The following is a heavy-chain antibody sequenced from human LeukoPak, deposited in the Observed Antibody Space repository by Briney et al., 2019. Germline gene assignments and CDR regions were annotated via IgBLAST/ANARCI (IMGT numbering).Heavy chain of an antibody. J-gene: IGHJ6*03. CDR1: GSSFTSYW. CDR2: IYPGDSDT. V-gene: IGHV5-51*01. Sequence: GASLKISCKGSGSSFTSYWIGWVRQLPGKGLEWMGIIYPGDSDTRYSPSFQGQVTISADKSISTAYLQWSSLKASDTAMYYCATIAPGYYYFLDVWGKGTTVTVSS. D-gene: IGHD3-10*01. CDR3: ATIAPGYYYFLDV.